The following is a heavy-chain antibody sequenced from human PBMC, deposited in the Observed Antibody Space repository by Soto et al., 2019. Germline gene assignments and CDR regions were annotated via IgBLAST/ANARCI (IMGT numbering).Heavy chain of an antibody. V-gene: IGHV1-18*01. CDR3: ARTGTAMPTRENY. D-gene: IGHD5-18*01. CDR2: ISAHNGNK. Sequence: ASVKVSCKASGYTFTSYGITWVRRAPGQGLEWIGWISAHNGNKKYAQKFQGRVTRTTDTSTSTAYMDLRSRRSDDTAVYYCARTGTAMPTRENYWGQGTLGTVSS. J-gene: IGHJ4*02. CDR1: GYTFTSYG.